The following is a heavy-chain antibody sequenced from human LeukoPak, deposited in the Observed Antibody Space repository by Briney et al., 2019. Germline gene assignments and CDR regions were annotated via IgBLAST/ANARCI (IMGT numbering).Heavy chain of an antibody. CDR2: INHSGST. CDR1: GGSFSGYY. Sequence: NPSETLSLTCAVYGGSFSGYYWSWIRQPPGKGLEWIGEINHSGSTNYNPSLKSRVTISVDTSKNQFSLKLSSVTAADTAVYYCARHNQIVVVPAAALDYWGQGTLVTVSS. CDR3: ARHNQIVVVPAAALDY. J-gene: IGHJ4*02. D-gene: IGHD2-2*01. V-gene: IGHV4-34*01.